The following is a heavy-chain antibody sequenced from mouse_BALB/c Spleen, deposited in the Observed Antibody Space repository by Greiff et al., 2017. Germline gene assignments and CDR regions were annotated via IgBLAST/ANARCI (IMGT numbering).Heavy chain of an antibody. Sequence: DVHLVESGGGLVKPGGSLKLSCAASGFAFSSYDMSWVRQTPEKRLEWVAYISSGGGSTYYPDTVKGRFTISRDNAKNTLYLQMSSLKSEDTAMYYCARHAIHVYYGSSYYAMDYWGQGTSVTVSS. CDR1: GFAFSSYD. D-gene: IGHD1-1*01. CDR3: ARHAIHVYYGSSYYAMDY. J-gene: IGHJ4*01. CDR2: ISSGGGST. V-gene: IGHV5-12-1*01.